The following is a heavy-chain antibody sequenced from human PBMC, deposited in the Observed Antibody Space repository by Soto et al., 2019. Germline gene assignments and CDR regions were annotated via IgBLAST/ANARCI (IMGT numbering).Heavy chain of an antibody. CDR1: GGTFSSYA. V-gene: IGHV1-69*13. D-gene: IGHD4-17*01. CDR2: IIPIFGTA. CDR3: ARGVGDYVGYYYYGMDV. J-gene: IGHJ6*02. Sequence: ASVKVSCKASGGTFSSYAISWVRQAPGQGLEWMGGIIPIFGTANYAQKFQGRVTITADESTSTAYMELSSLRSEDTAVYYCARGVGDYVGYYYYGMDVWRQRTTVTVSS.